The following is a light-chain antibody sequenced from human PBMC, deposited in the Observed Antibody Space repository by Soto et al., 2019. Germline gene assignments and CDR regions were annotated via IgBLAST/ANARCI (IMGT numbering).Light chain of an antibody. CDR1: SGHSNYA. Sequence: QLVLTQSPSASASLGASVKLTCNLSSGHSNYAIAWHQQQPEKGPRYLMKLNSDGSHSKGDGIPDRFSGSSSGAERYLTISSLQSEDEADYYCQTWGTGTPWVFGGGTKLTVL. V-gene: IGLV4-69*01. CDR3: QTWGTGTPWV. J-gene: IGLJ3*02. CDR2: LNSDGSH.